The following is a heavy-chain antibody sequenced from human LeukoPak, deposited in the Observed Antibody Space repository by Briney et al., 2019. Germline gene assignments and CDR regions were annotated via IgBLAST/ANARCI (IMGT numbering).Heavy chain of an antibody. V-gene: IGHV4-34*01. CDR1: GGSFSGYY. D-gene: IGHD3-16*02. CDR3: ARDGDDYVWGSYRNSNWFDP. CDR2: INHSGST. J-gene: IGHJ5*02. Sequence: KPSETLSLTCAVYGGSFSGYYWSWIRQPPGKGLEWIGEINHSGSTNYNPSLKSRVTISVDTSKNQFSLKLSSVTAADTAVYYCARDGDDYVWGSYRNSNWFDPWGQGTLVTVSS.